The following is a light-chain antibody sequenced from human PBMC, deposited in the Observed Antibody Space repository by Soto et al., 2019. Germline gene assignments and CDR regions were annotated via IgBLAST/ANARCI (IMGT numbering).Light chain of an antibody. V-gene: IGLV1-51*01. CDR1: SSNIGNNY. CDR2: DNN. J-gene: IGLJ2*01. Sequence: QSVLTQSPSVSGAPGQTVTISCSGSSSNIGNNYVYWYQQLPGTAPKLLIYDNNKRPSGIPDRFSGSKSGTSGTLDITGLQTGDEADYYSATLYGSLPGEVFGGGTKLTVL. CDR3: ATLYGSLPGEV.